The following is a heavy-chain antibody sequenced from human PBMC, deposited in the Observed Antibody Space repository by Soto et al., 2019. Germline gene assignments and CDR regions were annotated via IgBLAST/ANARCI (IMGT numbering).Heavy chain of an antibody. CDR1: GSPFTSTC. CDR3: ARGEEYGPGPFDY. J-gene: IGHJ4*02. CDR2: ISAYNGNT. Sequence: ASVKVSCKASGSPFTSTCFTGVLRAPGQGLEWMGWISAYNGNTNYAQKLQGRVTMTTDASTSTAYMELRSLRSDDTAVYYCARGEEYGPGPFDYWGQGTLVTVSS. V-gene: IGHV1-18*04. D-gene: IGHD1-26*01.